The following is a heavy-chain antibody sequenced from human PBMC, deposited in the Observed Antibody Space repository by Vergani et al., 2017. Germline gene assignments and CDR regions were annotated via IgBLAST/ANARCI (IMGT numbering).Heavy chain of an antibody. D-gene: IGHD1-20*01. V-gene: IGHV3-9*01. CDR1: GFTFDDYA. J-gene: IGHJ4*02. CDR2: ISWNSGSI. Sequence: EVQLVESGGGLVQPGRSLRLSCAASGFTFDDYAMHWVRQAPGKGLEWVSGISWNSGSIGYADSVKGRFTISGDNAKNSLYLQMNSLRAEDTALYYCAKDPGGVITGPGDWGQGTLVTVSS. CDR3: AKDPGGVITGPGD.